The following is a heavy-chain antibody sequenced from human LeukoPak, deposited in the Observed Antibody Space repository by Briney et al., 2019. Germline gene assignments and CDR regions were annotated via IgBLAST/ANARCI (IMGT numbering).Heavy chain of an antibody. V-gene: IGHV3-48*03. CDR3: AELGITMIGGV. J-gene: IGHJ6*04. CDR2: ISSSGSTI. CDR1: GFTFTNYA. D-gene: IGHD3-10*02. Sequence: GGSLRLSCAASGFTFTNYAMSWVRQTPGKGLEWVSYISSSGSTIYYADSVKGRFTISRDNAKNSLYLQMNSLRAEDTAVYYCAELGITMIGGVWGKGTTVTISS.